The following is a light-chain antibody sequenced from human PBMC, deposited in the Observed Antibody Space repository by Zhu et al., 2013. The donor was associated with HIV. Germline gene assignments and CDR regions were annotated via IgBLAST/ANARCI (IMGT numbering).Light chain of an antibody. V-gene: IGKV4-1*01. Sequence: DIVMTQSPDSLAVSLGERATINCKSSQSVLYSSNNKNYLAWYQQNPGQPPKLLIYWASTRESGVPDRFSGSGSGTEFTLTISSLQPDDFATYYCQQYNTYLWTFGQGTKVEIK. CDR2: WAS. CDR1: QSVLYSSNNKNY. J-gene: IGKJ1*01. CDR3: QQYNTYLWT.